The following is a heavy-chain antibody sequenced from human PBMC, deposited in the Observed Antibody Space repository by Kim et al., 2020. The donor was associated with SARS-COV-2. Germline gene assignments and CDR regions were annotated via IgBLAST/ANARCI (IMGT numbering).Heavy chain of an antibody. J-gene: IGHJ6*04. CDR3: ARGDDSSGYYSRGYYCYYGMDV. D-gene: IGHD3-22*01. CDR1: GYTFTSYY. Sequence: ASVKVSCKASGYTFTSYYMHWVRQAPGQGLEWMGRINPSGGSTIYAQKFQGRVTMTRDTSTSTVFMELSSLRSEDTAVYYCARGDDSSGYYSRGYYCYYGMDVWGEETALTVSS. CDR2: INPSGGST. V-gene: IGHV1-46*03.